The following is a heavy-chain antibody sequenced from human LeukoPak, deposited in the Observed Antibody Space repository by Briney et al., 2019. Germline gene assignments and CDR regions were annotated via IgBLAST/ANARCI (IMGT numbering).Heavy chain of an antibody. Sequence: ASVKVSCKVSGYTLTELSMHWVRQAPGKGLEWMGGFDPEDGETIYAQKFQGRVTITTDESTRTAYMELSSLRSEDTAVYYCARGGRYCSSTSCFDYWGQGTLVTVSS. CDR3: ARGGRYCSSTSCFDY. CDR2: FDPEDGET. J-gene: IGHJ4*02. CDR1: GYTLTELS. V-gene: IGHV1-24*01. D-gene: IGHD2-2*01.